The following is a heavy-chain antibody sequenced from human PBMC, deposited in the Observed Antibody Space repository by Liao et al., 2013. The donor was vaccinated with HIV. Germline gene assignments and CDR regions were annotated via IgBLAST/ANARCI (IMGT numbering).Heavy chain of an antibody. J-gene: IGHJ3*02. CDR1: GGSISSGSYY. CDR3: ARVPDILTGNDAFDI. D-gene: IGHD3-9*01. CDR2: IYYSGST. Sequence: QVQLQESGPGLVKPSQTLSLTCTVSGGSISSGSYYWSWIRQPAGKGLEWIGYIYYSGSTYYNPSLKSRVTISVDTSKNQFSLKLSSVTAADTAVYYCARVPDILTGNDAFDIWGQGTMVTVSS. V-gene: IGHV4-30-4*08.